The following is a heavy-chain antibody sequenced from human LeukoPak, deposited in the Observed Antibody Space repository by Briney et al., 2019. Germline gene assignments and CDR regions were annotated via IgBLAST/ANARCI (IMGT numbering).Heavy chain of an antibody. CDR1: GFTFSSQW. J-gene: IGHJ4*02. V-gene: IGHV3-7*01. CDR2: VKQGRTGK. D-gene: IGHD2-15*01. CDR3: AKGNLLLLLDY. Sequence: GGSLRLSCAASGFTFSSQWMSWGRQAPGGGLEWGANVKQGRTGKYYVESVRGRFTISRDNAENSLYLKMNSLRAEDTAVYYCAKGNLLLLLDYWGQGTLVTVSS.